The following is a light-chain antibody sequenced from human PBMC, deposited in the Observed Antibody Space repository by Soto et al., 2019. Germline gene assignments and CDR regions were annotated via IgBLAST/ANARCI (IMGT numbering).Light chain of an antibody. CDR3: HQRSNCPRT. CDR2: DAA. J-gene: IGKJ1*01. V-gene: IGKV3-11*01. CDR1: QSIITS. Sequence: EIVFTKSPVTMSLSPGERPTSFGRPGQSIITSYAWCHQKPGQAPRLLIYDAAYRSTGIPPRFSGSGSGTDYSLTISSLAPEDFSVYYCHQRSNCPRTFGQGTKVDIK.